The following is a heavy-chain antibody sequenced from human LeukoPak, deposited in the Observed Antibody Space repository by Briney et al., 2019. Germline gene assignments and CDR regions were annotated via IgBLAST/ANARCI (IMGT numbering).Heavy chain of an antibody. CDR1: GGSISSTSYY. Sequence: SETLSLTCTVSGGSISSTSYYWGWIRQPPGKGLVWIGSIYYSGSTYYNPTLKSRPTISVDTSKNQFSLRLSPVTAADTAVYYCARVSGITMIVVVPEDGFDIWGQGTMVTVSS. D-gene: IGHD3-22*01. CDR3: ARVSGITMIVVVPEDGFDI. J-gene: IGHJ3*02. CDR2: IYYSGST. V-gene: IGHV4-39*01.